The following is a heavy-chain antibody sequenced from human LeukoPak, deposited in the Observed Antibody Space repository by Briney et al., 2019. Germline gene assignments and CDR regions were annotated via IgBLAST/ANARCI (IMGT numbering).Heavy chain of an antibody. D-gene: IGHD1-26*01. CDR2: IYYSGSA. V-gene: IGHV4-39*01. Sequence: NPSETLSLTCTVSVGSIISRAYSWGWIRQPPGKGLEYIGNIYYSGSAYYNPSLKSRVTLSVDTSNNQFSLRLTSVTAADTAVYYCATLAGESWGQGTLVSVSS. J-gene: IGHJ5*02. CDR1: VGSIISRAYS. CDR3: ATLAGES.